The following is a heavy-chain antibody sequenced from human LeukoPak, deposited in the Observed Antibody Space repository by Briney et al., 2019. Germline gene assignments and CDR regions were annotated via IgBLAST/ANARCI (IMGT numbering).Heavy chain of an antibody. CDR2: ISPSGDST. Sequence: PGGSLRLSCAASGFTLSSYVMSWVRQAPGKGLEWVSVISPSGDSTYYADSVKGRFTISRDNSKNTLYLQMNSLRVEDTAVYYCAKVLGNYGSNDWGQGTLVIVSS. D-gene: IGHD4/OR15-4a*01. CDR1: GFTLSSYV. CDR3: AKVLGNYGSND. J-gene: IGHJ4*02. V-gene: IGHV3-23*01.